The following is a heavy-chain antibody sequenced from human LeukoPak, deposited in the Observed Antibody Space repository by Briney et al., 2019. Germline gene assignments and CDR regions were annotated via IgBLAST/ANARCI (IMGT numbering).Heavy chain of an antibody. CDR3: ARDVGNNDSGTSYFDY. Sequence: PGGSLRLSCAASGFTFSSYAMNWVRQAPGKGLEWVAVISYDGSNKYYADSVKGRFTISRDKSKNTLYLQMNSLTAEDTAVYYCARDVGNNDSGTSYFDYWGQGTLVTVSS. D-gene: IGHD3-10*01. CDR2: ISYDGSNK. CDR1: GFTFSSYA. J-gene: IGHJ4*02. V-gene: IGHV3-30-3*01.